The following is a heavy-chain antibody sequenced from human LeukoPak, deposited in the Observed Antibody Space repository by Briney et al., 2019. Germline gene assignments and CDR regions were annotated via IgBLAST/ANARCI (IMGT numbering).Heavy chain of an antibody. J-gene: IGHJ4*02. V-gene: IGHV1-69*06. Sequence: SVKVSCKASGGTFSSYGISWVRQAPGQGLEWMGGIIPFFGTPNYAQKFQGRVTITADKSTSTAYMELSSLRSEDTAVYYCASGPYYYGSGSYYNPNSAFDYWGQGTLVTVSS. D-gene: IGHD3-10*01. CDR3: ASGPYYYGSGSYYNPNSAFDY. CDR2: IIPFFGTP. CDR1: GGTFSSYG.